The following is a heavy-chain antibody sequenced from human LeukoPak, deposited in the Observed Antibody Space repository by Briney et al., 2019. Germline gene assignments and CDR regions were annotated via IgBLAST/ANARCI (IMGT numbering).Heavy chain of an antibody. D-gene: IGHD3-3*01. Sequence: PSETLSLTCTVSGYSITIGYYWGWLRPPPGKGLEWIGSIHHSGITYYNPSLKCRVTISVATSKNQFSLNLSSVTAADTAVYYCARIGTDFWSGSFDYWGQGSLVTVSS. V-gene: IGHV4-38-2*02. CDR1: GYSITIGYY. J-gene: IGHJ4*02. CDR2: IHHSGIT. CDR3: ARIGTDFWSGSFDY.